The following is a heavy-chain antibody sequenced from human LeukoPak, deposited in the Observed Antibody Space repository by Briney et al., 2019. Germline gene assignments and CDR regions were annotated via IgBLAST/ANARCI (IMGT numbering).Heavy chain of an antibody. CDR2: IIPIFGTA. CDR1: GGTFSSYA. J-gene: IGHJ4*02. D-gene: IGHD1-26*01. CDR3: ARGDGSSHLPYDY. V-gene: IGHV1-69*13. Sequence: SVKVSCKASGGTFSSYAISWVRQAPGQGLELMGGIIPIFGTANYAQKFQGRVTITADESTSTAYMELSSLRSEDTAVYYCARGDGSSHLPYDYWGQGTLVTVSS.